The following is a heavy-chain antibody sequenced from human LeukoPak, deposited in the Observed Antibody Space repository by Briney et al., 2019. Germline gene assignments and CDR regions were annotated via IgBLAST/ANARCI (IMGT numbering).Heavy chain of an antibody. Sequence: ASVNVSCTASGYTFTSYAMNWVRQAPGQGLEWMGWINTNTGNPTYAQGFTGRFVFSLDTSVSTAYLQISSLKAEDTAVYYCARAIGVYCTSTSCLPKWFDPWGQGTLVTVSS. V-gene: IGHV7-4-1*02. CDR3: ARAIGVYCTSTSCLPKWFDP. CDR2: INTNTGNP. J-gene: IGHJ5*02. CDR1: GYTFTSYA. D-gene: IGHD2-2*01.